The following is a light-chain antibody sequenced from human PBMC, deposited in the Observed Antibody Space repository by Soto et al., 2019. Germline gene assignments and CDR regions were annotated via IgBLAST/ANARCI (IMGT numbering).Light chain of an antibody. Sequence: ETVMTQSPATLSVSPGDGATLSCRASQSVSSSLAWYQQTRGQAPRLLFYGASTRATGIPARFSGSGSGTEFTLTISSLQSEDFAVYYCQQYNNWTVTFGGGTEVKIK. CDR3: QQYNNWTVT. V-gene: IGKV3-15*01. CDR2: GAS. CDR1: QSVSSS. J-gene: IGKJ4*01.